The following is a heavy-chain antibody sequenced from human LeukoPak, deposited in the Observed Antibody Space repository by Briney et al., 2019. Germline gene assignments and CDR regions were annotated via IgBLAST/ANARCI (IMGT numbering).Heavy chain of an antibody. CDR1: GFTFDDYA. J-gene: IGHJ4*02. CDR2: ISWNSGSI. V-gene: IGHV3-9*03. CDR3: AKDVWGELPGYYFDY. D-gene: IGHD1-26*01. Sequence: GRSLRLSCAASGFTFDDYAMHWVRQAPGKGLEWVSGISWNSGSIGYADSVKGRFTISRDNAKNSLYLQMNSLRAEDMALYYCAKDVWGELPGYYFDYWGQGTLVTVSS.